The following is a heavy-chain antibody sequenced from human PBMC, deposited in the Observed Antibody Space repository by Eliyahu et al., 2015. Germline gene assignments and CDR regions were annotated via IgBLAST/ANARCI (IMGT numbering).Heavy chain of an antibody. CDR3: VRPRGAGAATGLFDY. D-gene: IGHD6-13*01. CDR2: MNPHPGNT. Sequence: QVQLVQSGAEVQMPGASVKVSCKASGYTFTTYDVNWVRQAAGQGLEWMGWMNPHPGNTGFAQKFQGRVTMTRDTSITTAYMELSSLTSEDTAIYYCVRPRGAGAATGLFDYWGQGTLVTVSS. CDR1: GYTFTTYD. J-gene: IGHJ4*02. V-gene: IGHV1-8*01.